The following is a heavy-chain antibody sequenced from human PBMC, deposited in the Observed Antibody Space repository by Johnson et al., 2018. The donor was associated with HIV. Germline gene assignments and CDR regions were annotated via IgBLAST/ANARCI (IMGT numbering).Heavy chain of an antibody. CDR3: ARGSPSGTYFAFDF. Sequence: VQLVESGGGLEQPGGSLRVSCAASGFTVSSYAMSWVRQAPGKGLEWVSGINSDGSDTRYAASVKGRFTISRDNAKNSLYLQMNSLRAEDTAVYYCARGSPSGTYFAFDFWGQGTMVTVSS. J-gene: IGHJ3*01. D-gene: IGHD1-26*01. CDR2: INSDGSDT. CDR1: GFTVSSYA. V-gene: IGHV3-74*02.